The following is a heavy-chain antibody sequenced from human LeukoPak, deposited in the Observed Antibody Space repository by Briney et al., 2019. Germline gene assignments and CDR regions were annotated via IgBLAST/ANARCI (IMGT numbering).Heavy chain of an antibody. CDR2: IYSGGST. CDR3: ARAALARCWDY. CDR1: GFTVSSNY. D-gene: IGHD5-18*01. V-gene: IGHV3-66*01. J-gene: IGHJ4*02. Sequence: PGGSLRLSCAASGFTVSSNYMSWVRQAPGKGLEWVSVIYSGGSTYYADSVKGRFTISRDNSKNTLYLQMNTLRAEDTAVYFCARAALARCWDYWGQGTLVTVSS.